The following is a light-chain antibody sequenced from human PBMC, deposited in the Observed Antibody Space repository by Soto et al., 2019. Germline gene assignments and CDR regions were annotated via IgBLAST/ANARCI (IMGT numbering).Light chain of an antibody. Sequence: EIVLTQSPATLSLSPGERXXLXXXASQSVSSYLAWYQQKPGQAPRLLIYDASNRATGIPARFSGSGSGTDFTLTISSLXPXXXXXXXXXXXXXXPPYTFGQGTKLEIK. J-gene: IGKJ2*01. CDR2: DAS. V-gene: IGKV3-11*01. CDR3: XXXXXXPPYT. CDR1: QSVSSY.